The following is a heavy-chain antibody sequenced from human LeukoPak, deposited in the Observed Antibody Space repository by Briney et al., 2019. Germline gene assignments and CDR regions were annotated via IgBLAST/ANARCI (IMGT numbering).Heavy chain of an antibody. J-gene: IGHJ4*02. CDR2: ISSSSSYI. Sequence: GGSLRLSCAASGFTFSSYSMNWVRQAPGKGLEWVSSISSSSSYIYYADSVKGRFTISRDNAKNSLYLQMNSLRAEDTAVYYCARVTLRRIVGAFYDYWGQGTLVTVSS. CDR1: GFTFSSYS. D-gene: IGHD1-26*01. CDR3: ARVTLRRIVGAFYDY. V-gene: IGHV3-21*01.